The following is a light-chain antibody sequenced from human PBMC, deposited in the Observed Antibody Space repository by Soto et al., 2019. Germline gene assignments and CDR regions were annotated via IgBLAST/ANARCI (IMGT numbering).Light chain of an antibody. CDR3: QQYGSSPRT. V-gene: IGKV3-20*01. Sequence: EIVLTQSPGTLSLSPGERATLSCRASHSVSSSYLAWYQQKPGQAPRLLIYGASSRATGIPDRFSGSGSGTDFTLTISRLEPEDCAVYYCQQYGSSPRTFGGGTKVEIK. CDR1: HSVSSSY. J-gene: IGKJ4*01. CDR2: GAS.